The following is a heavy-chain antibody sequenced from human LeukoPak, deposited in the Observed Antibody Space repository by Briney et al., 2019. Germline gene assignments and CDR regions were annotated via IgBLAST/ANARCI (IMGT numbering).Heavy chain of an antibody. CDR1: GGSFSGYY. D-gene: IGHD4-23*01. CDR2: INHSGST. CDR3: ARSVVTLYWYFDL. V-gene: IGHV4-34*01. Sequence: PSETLSLTCAVYGGSFSGYYWSWIRQPPGKGLEWIGEINHSGSTNYNPSLKSRVTISVDTSKNQFSLKLSSVTAADTAVYYCARSVVTLYWYFDLWGRGTLVTVSS. J-gene: IGHJ2*01.